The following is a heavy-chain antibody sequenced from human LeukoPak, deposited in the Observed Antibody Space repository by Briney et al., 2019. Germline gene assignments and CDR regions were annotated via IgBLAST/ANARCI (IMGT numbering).Heavy chain of an antibody. CDR3: TVNYCSGDSCCML. CDR1: GFTFSGSA. Sequence: GGSLRLSCAASGFTFSGSAIHWVRQASGKGLEWVGRIRSKASSYATAYAASVKGRFTISRDDSKNTAYLQMNSLKTEDTAVYYCTVNYCSGDSCCMLWGQGTLVTVSS. D-gene: IGHD2-15*01. V-gene: IGHV3-73*01. J-gene: IGHJ4*02. CDR2: IRSKASSYAT.